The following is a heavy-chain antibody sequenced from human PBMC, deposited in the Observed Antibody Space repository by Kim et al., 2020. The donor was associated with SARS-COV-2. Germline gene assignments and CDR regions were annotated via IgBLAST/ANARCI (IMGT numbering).Heavy chain of an antibody. CDR2: IYPGDSDT. Sequence: GESLKISCKGSGYSFTNYWIGWVRQMPGKGLEWMGIIYPGDSDTRYSPSFQGQVTISADKSISTAYLQWSSLKASDTAMYYCARHFNYYGSGSYYNGPRWFDPWGQGTLVTVSS. CDR1: GYSFTNYW. V-gene: IGHV5-51*01. CDR3: ARHFNYYGSGSYYNGPRWFDP. D-gene: IGHD3-10*01. J-gene: IGHJ5*02.